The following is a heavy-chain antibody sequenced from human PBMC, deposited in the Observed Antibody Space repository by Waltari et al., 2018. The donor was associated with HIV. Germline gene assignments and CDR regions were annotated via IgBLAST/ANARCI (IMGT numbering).Heavy chain of an antibody. CDR3: ARALYYYDSSGYYLNYFDS. Sequence: QVQLQESGPGLVKPSETLSLTCTVSGGSISSYYWSWIRQPPGKGLEWIGYIYYSGSTNYNPSLKSRVTISVDTSKNQFSLKLSSVTAADTAVYYCARALYYYDSSGYYLNYFDSWGQGTLVTVSS. J-gene: IGHJ4*02. CDR2: IYYSGST. D-gene: IGHD3-22*01. CDR1: GGSISSYY. V-gene: IGHV4-59*01.